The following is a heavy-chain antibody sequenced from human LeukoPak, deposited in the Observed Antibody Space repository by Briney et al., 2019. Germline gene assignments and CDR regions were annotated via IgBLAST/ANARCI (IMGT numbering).Heavy chain of an antibody. V-gene: IGHV3-7*03. CDR2: INQDGNDK. J-gene: IGHJ4*02. D-gene: IGHD3-10*01. CDR1: GFTFSNYW. CDR3: AVTRTRGDH. Sequence: GGSLRLSCAASGFTFSNYWMTWIRQAPGKGLEWVANINQDGNDKYYVDSVKGRFTISRDNTKSSVFLQMSSLRAEDTAVYYCAVTRTRGDHWGQGTLDTVSS.